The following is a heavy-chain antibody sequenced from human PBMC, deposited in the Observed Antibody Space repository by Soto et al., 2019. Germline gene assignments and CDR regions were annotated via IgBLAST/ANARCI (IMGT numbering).Heavy chain of an antibody. V-gene: IGHV3-21*01. D-gene: IGHD3-22*01. CDR3: ARDYYYDSSGFSPLDY. J-gene: IGHJ4*02. CDR2: MTIGGNSI. CDR1: GFTFSRYS. Sequence: GGSLRLSCAASGFTFSRYSMNWVRQAPGKGLEWVSSMTIGGNSIYYGDSVKGRFTISRDNAKNSLYLQMNSLRAEDTAVYYCARDYYYDSSGFSPLDYWGQGTQVTVSS.